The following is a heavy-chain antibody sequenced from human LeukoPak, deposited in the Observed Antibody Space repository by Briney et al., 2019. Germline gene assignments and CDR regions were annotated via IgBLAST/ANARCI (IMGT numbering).Heavy chain of an antibody. J-gene: IGHJ5*02. Sequence: PSQTLSLTCIVSGGSISSGGYYWSWIRQHPGKGLEWIGYIYYSGSTYYNPSLKSRVTISVDTSKNQFSLKLSSVTAADTAVYYCANYGSGSYRFDPWGQGTLVTVSS. CDR3: ANYGSGSYRFDP. CDR2: IYYSGST. V-gene: IGHV4-31*03. CDR1: GGSISSGGYY. D-gene: IGHD3-10*01.